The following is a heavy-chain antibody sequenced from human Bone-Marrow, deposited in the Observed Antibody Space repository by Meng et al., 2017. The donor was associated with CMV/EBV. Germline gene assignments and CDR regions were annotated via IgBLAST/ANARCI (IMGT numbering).Heavy chain of an antibody. J-gene: IGHJ6*02. V-gene: IGHV4-39*07. CDR2: IYYSGST. CDR1: GGSISSSSYY. Sequence: GSLRLSCTVSGGSISSSSYYWGWIRQPPGKGLEWIGSIYYSGSTYYNPSLKSRVTISVDTSKNQFSLKLSSVTAADTAVYYCARDLLAAFGVVTLCYYYGMDVWGQGTTVTVSS. CDR3: ARDLLAAFGVVTLCYYYGMDV. D-gene: IGHD3-3*01.